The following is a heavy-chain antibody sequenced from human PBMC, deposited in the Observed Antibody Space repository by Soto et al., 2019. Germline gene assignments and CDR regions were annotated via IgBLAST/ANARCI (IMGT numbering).Heavy chain of an antibody. D-gene: IGHD4-4*01. Sequence: SSETQPLTCTVSGGTSKNRGYHRSWIRQHPEKGLEWIGYISYSGSTDYAPSLKSRVTMSVDTSKNQFFLNLTSVTAADTAVYYCGRDAVTKRDFYYYGMDVWGKGTTVTVSS. V-gene: IGHV4-31*03. CDR3: GRDAVTKRDFYYYGMDV. CDR1: GGTSKNRGYH. J-gene: IGHJ6*04. CDR2: ISYSGST.